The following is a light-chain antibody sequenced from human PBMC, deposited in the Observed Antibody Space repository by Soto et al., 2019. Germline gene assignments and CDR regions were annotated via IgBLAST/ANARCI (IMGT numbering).Light chain of an antibody. CDR1: SSNIGAGFD. Sequence: QSVLTQPPSVSGAPGQRVTISYTGSSSNIGAGFDVHWYRQLPGTSPKLLIFGNSNRPSGVPDRFSGARSGTSASLAITGLQAEDEADYYCQSYDTSLRGWVFGGGTKLTVL. CDR3: QSYDTSLRGWV. V-gene: IGLV1-40*01. CDR2: GNS. J-gene: IGLJ3*02.